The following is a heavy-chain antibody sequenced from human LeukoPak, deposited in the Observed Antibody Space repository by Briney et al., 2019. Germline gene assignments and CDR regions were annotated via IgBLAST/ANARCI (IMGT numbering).Heavy chain of an antibody. V-gene: IGHV3-74*01. CDR3: AKPYYDFWSGYPNPSYYDILTGPPGY. CDR1: GFTFSSYW. J-gene: IGHJ4*02. CDR2: INSDGSST. Sequence: GGSLRLSCAASGFTFSSYWMHWVRQAPGKGLVWVSRINSDGSSTSYADSVKGRFTISRDNAKNTLYLQMNSLRAEDTAVYYCAKPYYDFWSGYPNPSYYDILTGPPGYWGQGTLVTVSS. D-gene: IGHD3-3*01.